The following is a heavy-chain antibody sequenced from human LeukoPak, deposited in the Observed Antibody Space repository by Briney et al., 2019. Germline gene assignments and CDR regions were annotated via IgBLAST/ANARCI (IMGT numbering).Heavy chain of an antibody. D-gene: IGHD2-2*01. V-gene: IGHV3-9*01. CDR3: AKGGRYQLLYYYYGMDV. Sequence: GGSLRLSCAASGFTFDDYAMHWVRQAPGKGLEWVSGISWNSGSIGYADSVKGRFTISRDNAKNSLYLQMNSLRAEDTALYYCAKGGRYQLLYYYYGMDVWGQGTTAIVSS. CDR2: ISWNSGSI. J-gene: IGHJ6*02. CDR1: GFTFDDYA.